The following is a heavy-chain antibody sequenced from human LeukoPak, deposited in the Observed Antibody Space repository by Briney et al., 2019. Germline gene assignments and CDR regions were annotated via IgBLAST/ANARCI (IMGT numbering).Heavy chain of an antibody. J-gene: IGHJ4*02. D-gene: IGHD3-10*01. V-gene: IGHV3-23*01. CDR3: TKDLSGSGIYPYYFDY. Sequence: GGSLRLSCAASGFTFTNAWMSWVRQAPGKGLEWVSAFSGSGGSTYYADSVKGRFSISRDNSKNTLYLQMNSLRAEDTAIYYCTKDLSGSGIYPYYFDYWGQGTLVTVSS. CDR2: FSGSGGST. CDR1: GFTFTNAW.